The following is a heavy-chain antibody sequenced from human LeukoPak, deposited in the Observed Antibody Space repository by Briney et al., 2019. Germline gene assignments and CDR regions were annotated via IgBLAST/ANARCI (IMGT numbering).Heavy chain of an antibody. D-gene: IGHD1-26*01. V-gene: IGHV3-30-3*01. J-gene: IGHJ4*02. CDR2: ISHDGSNK. CDR1: GFTFSSYP. Sequence: GGSLRLSCSASGFTFSSYPMHWVRQAPGKGLEWVAVISHDGSNKFYADSVKGRFTVSRDNAKNTLSLQMNSLRAEDTAVYYCARDTPDSGSHYDPDSWGQGTLVTVSS. CDR3: ARDTPDSGSHYDPDS.